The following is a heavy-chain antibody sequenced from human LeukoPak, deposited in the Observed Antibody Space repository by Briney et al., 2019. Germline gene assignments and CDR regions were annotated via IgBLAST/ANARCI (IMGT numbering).Heavy chain of an antibody. Sequence: VASVKVSCKASGYTFTSYYMHWVRQAPGQGLEWMGIINPSGGSTSYAQKFQGRVTMTRDTSTSTVYMELSSLRSEDTAVYYCARDVPGIAAAGTKGCFDPWGQGTLVTVSS. D-gene: IGHD6-13*01. J-gene: IGHJ5*02. CDR3: ARDVPGIAAAGTKGCFDP. CDR2: INPSGGST. V-gene: IGHV1-46*01. CDR1: GYTFTSYY.